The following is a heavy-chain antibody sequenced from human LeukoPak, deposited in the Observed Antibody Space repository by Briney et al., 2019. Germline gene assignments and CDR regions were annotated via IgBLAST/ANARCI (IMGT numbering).Heavy chain of an antibody. CDR3: ARPRKYYYDSSFDP. CDR1: GGSISTSNYY. D-gene: IGHD3-22*01. CDR2: IFYSGDT. J-gene: IGHJ5*02. V-gene: IGHV4-39*01. Sequence: PSETLSLTCTVSGGSISTSNYYWGWIRQPPGKGLEWIGNIFYSGDTYYTPSLKSRVTLSIDTCRNHFSLRLHSVTAADTAVYYCARPRKYYYDSSFDPWGQGTLVTVSS.